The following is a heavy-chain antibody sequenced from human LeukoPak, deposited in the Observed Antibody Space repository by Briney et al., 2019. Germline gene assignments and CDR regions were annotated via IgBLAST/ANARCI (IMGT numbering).Heavy chain of an antibody. D-gene: IGHD3-16*02. J-gene: IGHJ4*02. CDR3: ARGLRSDY. CDR1: GYTFSNYD. CDR2: MNPNSGRR. V-gene: IGHV1-8*01. Sequence: GASVKVSCKASGYTFSNYDINWVRQAPGQGLEWMGWMNPNSGRRVYAQKFQGRVTMTRNGSINTAYMELTSLRSDDTAVYYCARGLRSDYWGQGTLVTVSS.